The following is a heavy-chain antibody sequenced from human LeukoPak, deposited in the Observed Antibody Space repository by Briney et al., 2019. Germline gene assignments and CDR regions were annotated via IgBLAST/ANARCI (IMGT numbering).Heavy chain of an antibody. Sequence: SETLSLTCTVSGGSISSSNYYWGWIRQPPGKGLEWIGSIDYSGTTYYNPSLKSRLTISVDTSKNQFSLKLSSVTAADTAMYYCARVSIAARPPFDYWGQGTLVTVSS. D-gene: IGHD6-6*01. V-gene: IGHV4-39*07. CDR1: GGSISSSNYY. J-gene: IGHJ4*02. CDR3: ARVSIAARPPFDY. CDR2: IDYSGTT.